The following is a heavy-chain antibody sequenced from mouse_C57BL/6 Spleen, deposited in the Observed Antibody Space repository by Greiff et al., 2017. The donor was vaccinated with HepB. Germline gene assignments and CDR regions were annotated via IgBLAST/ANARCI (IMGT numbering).Heavy chain of an antibody. D-gene: IGHD2-1*01. J-gene: IGHJ1*03. V-gene: IGHV1-52*01. Sequence: QVQLQQPGAELVRPGSSVKLSCKASGYTFTSYWMHWVKQRPIQGLEWIGNIDPSDSETHYNQKFKDKATLTVDKSSSTAYMQLSSLTSEDSAVYYCASLYGNTVLDVWGTGTTVTVSS. CDR3: ASLYGNTVLDV. CDR1: GYTFTSYW. CDR2: IDPSDSET.